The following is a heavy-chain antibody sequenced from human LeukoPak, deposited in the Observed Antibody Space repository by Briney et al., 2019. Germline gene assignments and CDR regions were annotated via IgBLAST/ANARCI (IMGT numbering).Heavy chain of an antibody. CDR1: GDSVSSNSAT. Sequence: SQTLSLTCAISGDSVSSNSATWNWIRQSPSRGLEWLGRTYYGSKWFNDYAVSVKSRITINPETSKNQFSLQLNSVTPEDTAVYYCARDLLDSFDIWGQGTMVTVSS. CDR2: TYYGSKWFN. J-gene: IGHJ3*02. V-gene: IGHV6-1*01. CDR3: ARDLLDSFDI.